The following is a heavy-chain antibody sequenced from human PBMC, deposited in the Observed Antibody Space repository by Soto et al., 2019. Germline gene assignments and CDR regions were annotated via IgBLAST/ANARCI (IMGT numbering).Heavy chain of an antibody. CDR2: IYYSGST. CDR1: GGSISSYY. J-gene: IGHJ6*03. Sequence: SETLSLTCTVSGGSISSYYWSWIRQPPGKGLEWIGYIYYSGSTNYNPSLKSRVTISVDTSKNQFSLKLSSVTAADTAVYYCARGSNTDDSSYDYIPNPNYYYYYMDVWGKGTTVTVSS. D-gene: IGHD3-16*01. V-gene: IGHV4-59*01. CDR3: ARGSNTDDSSYDYIPNPNYYYYYMDV.